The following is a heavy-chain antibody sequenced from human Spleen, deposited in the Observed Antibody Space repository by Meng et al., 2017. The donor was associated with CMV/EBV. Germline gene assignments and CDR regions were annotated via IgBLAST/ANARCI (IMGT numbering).Heavy chain of an antibody. D-gene: IGHD2-15*01. V-gene: IGHV4-34*01. CDR2: INHRGST. CDR1: CGSFSSYY. CDR3: ARSPMVVAYFDY. J-gene: IGHJ4*02. Sequence: CAVACGSFSSYYGSWIRQPPGKGLEWIGEINHRGSTNYNPSLKSRVTISVDTSKNQFSLKLSSVTAADTAVYYCARSPMVVAYFDYWGQGTLVTVSS.